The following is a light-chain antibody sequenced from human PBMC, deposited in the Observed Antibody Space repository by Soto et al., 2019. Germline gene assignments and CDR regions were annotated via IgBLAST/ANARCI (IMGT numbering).Light chain of an antibody. CDR1: SSDVGSYSR. CDR2: EVS. Sequence: QSALTQPPSVSGSPGQSVTISCTGTSSDVGSYSRVSWYQQPPGTAPKLMIYEVSNRPSGVPDRFSGSKSGNTASLTISGLQPEDEADYYCNSYTSSNTYVFGTGTQLTVL. J-gene: IGLJ7*01. CDR3: NSYTSSNTYV. V-gene: IGLV2-18*02.